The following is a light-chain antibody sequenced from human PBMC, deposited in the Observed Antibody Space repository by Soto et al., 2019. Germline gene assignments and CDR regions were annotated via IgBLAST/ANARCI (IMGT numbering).Light chain of an antibody. CDR1: QSVLTY. CDR3: QQRSNLVS. J-gene: IGKJ5*01. CDR2: DES. Sequence: EIVLTQSPATLSLSPGERATLSCRASQSVLTYLGWYQQKPGQAPRLLIYDESNRAAGIPDRFSGSGSGTDFTLTISSLEPEDFAIYYCQQRSNLVSFGQGTRLEIK. V-gene: IGKV3-11*01.